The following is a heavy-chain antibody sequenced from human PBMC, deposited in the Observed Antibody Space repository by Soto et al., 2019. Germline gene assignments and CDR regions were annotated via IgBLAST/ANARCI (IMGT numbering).Heavy chain of an antibody. V-gene: IGHV1-46*03. CDR2: INPSGGST. CDR1: GYTFTSYY. D-gene: IGHD4-17*01. Sequence: ASVKVSCKASGYTFTSYYMHWVRHAPGQGLEWMGIINPSGGSTSYAQKFQGRVTMTRDTSTSTVYMELSSLRSEDTAVYYCARKGVYGDYAWNWFDPWGQGTLVTVSS. J-gene: IGHJ5*02. CDR3: ARKGVYGDYAWNWFDP.